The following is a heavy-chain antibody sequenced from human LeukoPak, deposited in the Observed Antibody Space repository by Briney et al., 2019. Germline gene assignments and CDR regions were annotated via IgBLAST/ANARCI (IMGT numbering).Heavy chain of an antibody. CDR2: ISSSSSYI. V-gene: IGHV3-21*01. CDR3: ARATRGYSYGYHY. CDR1: GFTFSSYS. D-gene: IGHD5-18*01. Sequence: PGGSLRLSCAASGFTFSSYSMNWVRQAPGKGLEWVSSISSSSSYIYYADSVKGRFTISRDNAKNSLYLQMNSLRAEDTAVYYCARATRGYSYGYHYWGQGTLVTVSS. J-gene: IGHJ4*02.